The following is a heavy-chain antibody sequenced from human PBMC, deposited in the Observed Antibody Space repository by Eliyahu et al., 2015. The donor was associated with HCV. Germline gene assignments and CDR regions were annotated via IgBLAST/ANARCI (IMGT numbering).Heavy chain of an antibody. J-gene: IGHJ6*02. V-gene: IGHV4-59*08. CDR1: GGSISSYY. CDR2: IYYSGST. CDR3: ARQQLVRYYYYGMDV. Sequence: QVQLQESGPGLVKPSETLSLTCTVSGGSISSYYWSWIRQPPGKGLEWIGYIYYSGSTNYNPSLKSRVTISVDTSKNQFSLKLSSVTAADTAVYYCARQQLVRYYYYGMDVWGQGTTVTVSS. D-gene: IGHD6-13*01.